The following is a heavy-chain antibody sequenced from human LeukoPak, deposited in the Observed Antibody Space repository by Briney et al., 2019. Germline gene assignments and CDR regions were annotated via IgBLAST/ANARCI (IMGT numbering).Heavy chain of an antibody. J-gene: IGHJ4*02. CDR3: AKHPGLDGY. CDR1: GGSISSNINY. D-gene: IGHD2-15*01. CDR2: IYYTGST. V-gene: IGHV4-39*01. Sequence: PSETLSLTCNVSGGSISSNINYWGWIRQPPGKGLEWIASIYYTGSTYYNPSLKSRVTISIDTSKNQFSLKLSSVTAADTAVYYCAKHPGLDGYWGQGTLVTVSS.